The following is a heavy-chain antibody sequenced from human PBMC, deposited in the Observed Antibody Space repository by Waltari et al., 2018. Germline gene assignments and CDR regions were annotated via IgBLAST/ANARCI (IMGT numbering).Heavy chain of an antibody. Sequence: QMPLVQSGPEVKKPGTSVKVSFTTSGFTFSNSAFQWVRQARGQRLEWIGWIVVGSGKTDYAQKFQGRVTITRDMSTSTVYLELSSLRSEDTAVYFCAADDLSLSIWGQGTMVTVSS. D-gene: IGHD3-16*02. J-gene: IGHJ3*01. CDR1: GFTFSNSA. V-gene: IGHV1-58*01. CDR2: IVVGSGKT. CDR3: AADDLSLSI.